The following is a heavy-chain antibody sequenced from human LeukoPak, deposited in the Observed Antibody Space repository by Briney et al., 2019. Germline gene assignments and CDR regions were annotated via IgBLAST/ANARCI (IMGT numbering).Heavy chain of an antibody. CDR2: IYYSGST. CDR1: GGSISSSSYY. CDR3: ARRLEYCSSTSCSNYFDY. V-gene: IGHV4-39*01. J-gene: IGHJ4*02. D-gene: IGHD2-2*01. Sequence: PSETLSLTCTVPGGSISSSSYYWGWIRQPPGKGLEWIGSIYYSGSTYYNPSLKSRVTISVDTSKNQFSLKLSSVTAADTAVYYCARRLEYCSSTSCSNYFDYWGQGTLVTVSS.